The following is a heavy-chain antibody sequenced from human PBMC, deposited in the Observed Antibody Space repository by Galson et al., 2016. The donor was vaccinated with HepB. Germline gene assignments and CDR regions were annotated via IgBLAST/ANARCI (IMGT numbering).Heavy chain of an antibody. Sequence: SLRLSCAASGFILGDYAMSWFRQAPGKGLEWLGFMRSNAYGETALYAASVRGRFTISRDDSKGIAYLQRNSLKTDDTAVYYCVRDENVHSGHDYDHWGQGTLVTVSS. CDR3: VRDENVHSGHDYDH. D-gene: IGHD5-12*01. CDR1: GFILGDYA. CDR2: MRSNAYGETA. J-gene: IGHJ5*02. V-gene: IGHV3-49*03.